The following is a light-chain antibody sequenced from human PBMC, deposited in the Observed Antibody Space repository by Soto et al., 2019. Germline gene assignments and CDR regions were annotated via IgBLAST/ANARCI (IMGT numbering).Light chain of an antibody. V-gene: IGLV2-8*01. J-gene: IGLJ3*02. Sequence: QSALTQPPSASGSPGQSVTISWTGTSSDVGGYSYVSWYQQHPGKAPKLMIYEVNKRPSGVPARFSGSKSANTASLTVSGLQAEDEADYYCSSYAGSNNFVFGGGTKLTVL. CDR1: SSDVGGYSY. CDR3: SSYAGSNNFV. CDR2: EVN.